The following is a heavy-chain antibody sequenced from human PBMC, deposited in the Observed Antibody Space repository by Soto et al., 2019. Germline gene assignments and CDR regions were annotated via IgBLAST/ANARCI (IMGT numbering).Heavy chain of an antibody. V-gene: IGHV4-4*02. Sequence: QVQLQEAGPGLVKPSGTLSVTCAVSGCSISSSNWWNWVRQPPGTGLEGIGEIYHSGSTNYNPSLRCRVTISLDKSKNQFAQRVKSVTAADTAEYYCARGWQSVDSYGSGVMDVWGQGTTVTVSS. J-gene: IGHJ6*02. CDR1: GCSISSSNW. CDR3: ARGWQSVDSYGSGVMDV. CDR2: IYHSGST. D-gene: IGHD5-18*01.